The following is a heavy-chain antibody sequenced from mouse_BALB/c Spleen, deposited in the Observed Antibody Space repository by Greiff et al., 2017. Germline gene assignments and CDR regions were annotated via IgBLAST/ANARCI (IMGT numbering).Heavy chain of an antibody. D-gene: IGHD1-1*01. CDR2: INPSSGYT. CDR3: ASTTVVATYYAMDY. J-gene: IGHJ4*01. V-gene: IGHV1-4*02. CDR1: GYTFTSYT. Sequence: QVQLQQSAAELARPGASVKMSCKASGYTFTSYTMHWVKQRPGQGLEWIGYINPSSGYTEYNQKFKDKTTLTADKSSSTAYMQLSSLTSEDSAVYYCASTTVVATYYAMDYWGQGTSVTVSS.